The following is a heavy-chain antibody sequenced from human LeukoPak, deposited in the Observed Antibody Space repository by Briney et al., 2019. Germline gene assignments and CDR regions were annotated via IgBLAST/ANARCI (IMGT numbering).Heavy chain of an antibody. CDR3: ARDVHGDYGSGWFDP. CDR1: GGTFNNSA. J-gene: IGHJ5*02. V-gene: IGHV1-69*05. Sequence: SVKVSCKTFGGTFNNSAISWVRQAPGQGLEWLGGIMPLFGTAGYAQKFQGRVTITKDESTRTVYLQLTSLTSDDTAVYYCARDVHGDYGSGWFDPWGQGTLVSVSS. D-gene: IGHD4-17*01. CDR2: IMPLFGTA.